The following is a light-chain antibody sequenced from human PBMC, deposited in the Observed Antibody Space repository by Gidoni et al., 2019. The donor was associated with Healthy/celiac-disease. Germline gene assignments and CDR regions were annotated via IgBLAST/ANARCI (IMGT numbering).Light chain of an antibody. CDR2: EVS. V-gene: IGLV2-8*01. CDR1: SRDVGGYKD. J-gene: IGLJ2*01. CDR3: SSYAGSNNWVV. Sequence: QSDLTQPPSESGSPGQSGTLSGTGTSRDVGGYKDVSWYQQHPGKATKLLIYEVSKRPSGVPDRFSGSKSGNTASLTVSGLQAEDEADYYCSSYAGSNNWVVFGGGTKLTV.